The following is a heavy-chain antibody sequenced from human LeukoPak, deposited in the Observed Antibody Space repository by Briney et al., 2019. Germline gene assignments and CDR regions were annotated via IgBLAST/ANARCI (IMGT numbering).Heavy chain of an antibody. CDR1: GFTFSSYA. CDR3: AKGLFPTAYCGGDCYPDY. D-gene: IGHD2-21*02. Sequence: GGSLRLSCAASGFTFSSYAMSWVRQAPGKGLEWVSAISGSGGSTYYADSVKGRFTISRDNPKNTLYLQMDSLRAEDTAVYYCAKGLFPTAYCGGDCYPDYWGQGTLVTVSS. CDR2: ISGSGGST. J-gene: IGHJ4*02. V-gene: IGHV3-23*01.